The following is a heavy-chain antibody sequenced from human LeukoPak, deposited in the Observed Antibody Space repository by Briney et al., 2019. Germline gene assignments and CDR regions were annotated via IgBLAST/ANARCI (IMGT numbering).Heavy chain of an antibody. CDR3: ARGGYDILTGHYPFDY. J-gene: IGHJ4*02. CDR1: GYTFTSYY. V-gene: IGHV1-46*01. Sequence: ASVKVSCKASGYTFTSYYMHWVRQAPGQGLEWMGIINPSGGSTSYAQKFQGRVTMTRDTSTSTVYMELSSLRSEDTAVYYCARGGYDILTGHYPFDYWGQGTLVTVSS. CDR2: INPSGGST. D-gene: IGHD3-9*01.